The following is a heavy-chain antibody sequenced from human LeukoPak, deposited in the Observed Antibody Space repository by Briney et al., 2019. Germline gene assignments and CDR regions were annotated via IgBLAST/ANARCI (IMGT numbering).Heavy chain of an antibody. CDR3: TTDHLAVAGTRKDFDY. CDR2: IKSKTDGGTT. CDR1: GFTFSNAW. J-gene: IGHJ4*02. V-gene: IGHV3-15*01. D-gene: IGHD6-19*01. Sequence: RGSLRLSCAASGFTFSNAWMSWVRQAPGKGLEWVGRIKSKTDGGTTDYAAPVKGRFTISRDDSKNTLYLQMNSLKTEDTAVYYCTTDHLAVAGTRKDFDYWGQGTLVTVSS.